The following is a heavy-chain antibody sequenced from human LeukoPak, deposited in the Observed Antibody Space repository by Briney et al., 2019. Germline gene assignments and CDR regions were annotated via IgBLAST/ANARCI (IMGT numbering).Heavy chain of an antibody. CDR2: IYSSGST. D-gene: IGHD6-6*01. CDR1: GFTVSRNY. CDR3: ARDVRPDY. J-gene: IGHJ4*02. Sequence: GGSLRLSCAVSGFTVSRNYMAWVRQAPGRGLEWVSVIYSSGSTLYADSVKGRFTISRDNAKNSLYLQMNALRAEDTAVYYCARDVRPDYWGQGTLVTVST. V-gene: IGHV3-53*01.